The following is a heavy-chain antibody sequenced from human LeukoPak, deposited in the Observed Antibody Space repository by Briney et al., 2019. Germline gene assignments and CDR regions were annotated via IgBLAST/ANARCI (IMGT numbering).Heavy chain of an antibody. CDR2: INVDGTAE. CDR1: GFSFSTIY. J-gene: IGHJ4*02. Sequence: GGSLRLSCAASGFSFSTIYMSWVRQTPGQGLEWVANINVDGTAEYYVDSVKGRFTISRDNSKNTLYLQMNSLRAEDTAVYYCAKEKGVRGYSYGGYFDYWGQGTLVTVSS. CDR3: AKEKGVRGYSYGGYFDY. D-gene: IGHD5-18*01. V-gene: IGHV3-7*01.